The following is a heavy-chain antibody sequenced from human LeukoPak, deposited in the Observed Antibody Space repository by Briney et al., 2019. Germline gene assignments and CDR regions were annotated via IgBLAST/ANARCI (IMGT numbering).Heavy chain of an antibody. Sequence: PGGSLRLSCAASGFTFSSYEMNWVRQAPGKGLEWVSYISSSGSTIYYADSVKGRFTISRDNAKNSLYLQMNSLRAEDTALYYCAKDLDHDYDDYGLDYWGQGTLVTVSS. CDR1: GFTFSSYE. CDR3: AKDLDHDYDDYGLDY. V-gene: IGHV3-48*03. J-gene: IGHJ4*02. CDR2: ISSSGSTI. D-gene: IGHD4-17*01.